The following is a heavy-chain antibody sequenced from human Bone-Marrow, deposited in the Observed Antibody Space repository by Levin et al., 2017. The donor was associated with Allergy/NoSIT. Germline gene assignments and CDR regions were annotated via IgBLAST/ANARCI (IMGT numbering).Heavy chain of an antibody. Sequence: SETLSLTCTVSGGSIDSGSFYWTWIRQSPGTGLEWIGFISDSGSTNYNSSLNSRVTISADTSQNQFSLRLTSVTAADTAVYYCARAFGYYYYYMDAWGKGTTVTVSS. J-gene: IGHJ6*03. D-gene: IGHD3-3*01. CDR2: ISDSGST. V-gene: IGHV4-61*01. CDR3: ARAFGYYYYYMDA. CDR1: GGSIDSGSFY.